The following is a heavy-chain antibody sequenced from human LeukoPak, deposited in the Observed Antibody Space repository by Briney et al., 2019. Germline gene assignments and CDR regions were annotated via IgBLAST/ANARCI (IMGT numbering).Heavy chain of an antibody. Sequence: PSETLSLTCAVYGGSFSGYYWCWIRQPPGKGLEWIGEINHSGSTNYNPSLKSRVTISVDTSKNQFSLKLSSVTAADTAVYYCARGHRITIFGVVIIVGNWFDPWGQGTLVTVSS. CDR2: INHSGST. CDR1: GGSFSGYY. D-gene: IGHD3-3*01. V-gene: IGHV4-34*01. J-gene: IGHJ5*02. CDR3: ARGHRITIFGVVIIVGNWFDP.